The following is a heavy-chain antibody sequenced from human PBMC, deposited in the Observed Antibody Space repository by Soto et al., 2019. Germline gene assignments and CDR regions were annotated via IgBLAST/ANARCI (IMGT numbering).Heavy chain of an antibody. CDR3: ARVGDYYDSSGPAFDI. J-gene: IGHJ3*02. CDR1: GYTFPSYY. CDR2: INPSGGST. D-gene: IGHD3-22*01. Sequence: AAVKVSCKASGYTFPSYYMHWVRQAPGQGLEWMGIINPSGGSTSYAQKFQGRVTMTRDTSTSTVYMELSSLRSEDTAVYYCARVGDYYDSSGPAFDIWGQGTMVTVSS. V-gene: IGHV1-46*01.